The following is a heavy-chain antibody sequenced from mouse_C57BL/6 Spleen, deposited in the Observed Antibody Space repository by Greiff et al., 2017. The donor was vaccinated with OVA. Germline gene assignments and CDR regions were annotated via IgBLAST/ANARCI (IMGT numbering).Heavy chain of an antibody. Sequence: VQLQQPGTELVKPGASVKLSCKASGYTFTSYWMHWVKQRPGQGLEWIGNINPSNGGTNYNEKFKSKATLTVDKSSSTAYMQLSSLTSEDSAVYYCARPGWDGLGYFDYWGQGTTLTVSS. V-gene: IGHV1-53*01. J-gene: IGHJ2*01. CDR2: INPSNGGT. CDR3: ARPGWDGLGYFDY. CDR1: GYTFTSYW. D-gene: IGHD4-1*01.